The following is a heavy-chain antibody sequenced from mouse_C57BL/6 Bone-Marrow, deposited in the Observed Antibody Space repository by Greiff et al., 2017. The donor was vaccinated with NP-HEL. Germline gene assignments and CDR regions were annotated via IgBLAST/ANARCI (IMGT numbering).Heavy chain of an antibody. CDR3: ARGGGGNYVDDAMDC. J-gene: IGHJ4*01. Sequence: EVQRVESGGGLVKPGGSLKLSCAASGFTFSSYAMSWVRQTPEKRLEWVATISDGGSYTYYPDNVKGRFPFSRDNAKNNLYLQKRHLKSEDTAKYDCARGGGGNYVDDAMDCGSQGTSVTVSS. V-gene: IGHV5-4*01. D-gene: IGHD2-1*01. CDR2: ISDGGSYT. CDR1: GFTFSSYA.